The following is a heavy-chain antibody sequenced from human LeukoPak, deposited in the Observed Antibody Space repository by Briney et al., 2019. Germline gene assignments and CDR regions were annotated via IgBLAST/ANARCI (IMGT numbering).Heavy chain of an antibody. CDR2: ISWNSGSI. J-gene: IGHJ3*02. CDR1: GFTFDDYA. V-gene: IGHV3-9*01. Sequence: GGSLRLSCAASGFTFDDYAMHWVRQAPGKGLEWVSGISWNSGSIGYADSVKGRFTISRDNAKNSLYLQMNSLRAEDTALYYCASSGVVVPTDAFDIWGQGTMVTVSS. D-gene: IGHD2-15*01. CDR3: ASSGVVVPTDAFDI.